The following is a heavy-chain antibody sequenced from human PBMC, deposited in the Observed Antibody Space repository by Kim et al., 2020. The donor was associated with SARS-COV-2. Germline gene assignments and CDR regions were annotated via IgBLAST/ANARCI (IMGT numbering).Heavy chain of an antibody. J-gene: IGHJ3*02. D-gene: IGHD1-26*01. CDR1: GYTFTGYY. CDR3: ARGVGRTGHDAFDI. V-gene: IGHV1-2*02. Sequence: ASVKVSCKASGYTFTGYYMHWVRQAPGRGLEWMGWINPNSGGTNYAQKFQGRVTMTRDTSISTAYMELSRLRSDDTAVYYCARGVGRTGHDAFDIWGQGTMVTVSS. CDR2: INPNSGGT.